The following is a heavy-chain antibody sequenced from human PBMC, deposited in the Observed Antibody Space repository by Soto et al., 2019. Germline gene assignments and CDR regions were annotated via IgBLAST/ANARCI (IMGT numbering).Heavy chain of an antibody. J-gene: IGHJ4*02. CDR1: CESIISSSYY. CDR3: ARQRTTVVTQAYFDH. V-gene: IGHV4-39*01. CDR2: IYYSGRT. Sequence: SETLSLTCISSCESIISSSYYWGWIRQPPGKGLEWIGSIYYSGRTYYNPSFKSRVTISIDTSKNQFSLKLSSVTATDTAVYYCARQRTTVVTQAYFDHWGQGALVTVSS. D-gene: IGHD2-21*02.